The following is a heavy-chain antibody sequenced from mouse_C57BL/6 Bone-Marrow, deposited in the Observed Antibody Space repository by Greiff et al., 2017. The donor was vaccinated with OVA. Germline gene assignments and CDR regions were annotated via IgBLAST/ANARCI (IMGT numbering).Heavy chain of an antibody. CDR3: ARGYDYDGEFYY. CDR2: ISDGGSYT. J-gene: IGHJ2*01. Sequence: EVQRVESGGDLVKPGGSLKLSCAASGFTFSSYAMSWVRQTPEKRLEWVATISDGGSYTYYPDNVKGRFTISRDNAKNNLYLQMSHLKSEDTAMYYCARGYDYDGEFYYWGQGTTLTVSS. D-gene: IGHD2-4*01. CDR1: GFTFSSYA. V-gene: IGHV5-4*01.